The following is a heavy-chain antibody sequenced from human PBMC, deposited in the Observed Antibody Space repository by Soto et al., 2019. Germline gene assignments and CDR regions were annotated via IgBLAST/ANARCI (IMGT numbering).Heavy chain of an antibody. Sequence: QIHLVQSGAEVKEPGASVKVSCKASGYTFTSYAISWVRQAPGQGLEWMGWLSAYNGNTNYAQKLQGRVTVTTDTPTDTAYMEVRSLRCDDTGVYYCATVVGAVPYWGQGTLVTVSS. CDR1: GYTFTSYA. V-gene: IGHV1-18*01. CDR3: ATVVGAVPY. J-gene: IGHJ4*02. CDR2: LSAYNGNT. D-gene: IGHD1-26*01.